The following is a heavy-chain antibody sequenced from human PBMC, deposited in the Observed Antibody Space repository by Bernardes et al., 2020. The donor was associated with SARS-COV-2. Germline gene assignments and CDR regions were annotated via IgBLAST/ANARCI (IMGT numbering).Heavy chain of an antibody. CDR3: ARARYCSSTSCYTGTYYYYGMDV. Sequence: ASVKVSCKASGYPFTGYYMHWVRQAPGQGLEWMGWISAYNGNTNYAQKLQGRVTMTTDTSTSTAYMELRSLRSDDTAVYYCARARYCSSTSCYTGTYYYYGMDVWGQGTTVTVSS. V-gene: IGHV1-18*04. J-gene: IGHJ6*02. D-gene: IGHD2-2*02. CDR2: ISAYNGNT. CDR1: GYPFTGYY.